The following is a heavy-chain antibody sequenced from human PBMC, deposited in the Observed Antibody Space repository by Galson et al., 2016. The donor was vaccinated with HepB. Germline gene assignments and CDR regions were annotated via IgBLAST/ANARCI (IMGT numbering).Heavy chain of an antibody. J-gene: IGHJ6*02. D-gene: IGHD5-18*01. Sequence: SETLSLTCTVSGGSISSYYWSWIRQPPGKGLEWIGYVYDSGSTNYNPSLKSRVTISVDTSKNQFSLKLSSVTAADTALYYCARSDVDTAMDRRVYYYGLDVWGQGTTVTVSS. V-gene: IGHV4-59*01. CDR2: VYDSGST. CDR1: GGSISSYY. CDR3: ARSDVDTAMDRRVYYYGLDV.